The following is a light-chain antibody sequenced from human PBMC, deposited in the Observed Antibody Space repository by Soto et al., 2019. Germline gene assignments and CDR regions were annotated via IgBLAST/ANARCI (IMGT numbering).Light chain of an antibody. CDR1: QSVDIS. CDR3: QQRSNWPVT. Sequence: QSPPTLSASSGGALTISLRASQSVDISLAWYQQKPGQAPRLLIYDASNRATGIPARFSGSGSGTDFTLTISSLEPEDFAVYYCQQRSNWPVTFGPGTKVDIK. J-gene: IGKJ3*01. CDR2: DAS. V-gene: IGKV3-11*01.